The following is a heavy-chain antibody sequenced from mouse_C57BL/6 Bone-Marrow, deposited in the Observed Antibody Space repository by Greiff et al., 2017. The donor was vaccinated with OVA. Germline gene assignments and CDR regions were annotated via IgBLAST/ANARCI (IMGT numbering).Heavy chain of an antibody. J-gene: IGHJ4*01. CDR3: ARHNAAMDY. Sequence: EVKLVESGGGLVQPGGSLKLSCAASGFTFSDYGMAWVRQAPRKGPAWVAFISNLAYSIYYADTVTGRFTISRDNAKNTLYLEMSRLRSEDTAMYDCARHNAAMDYWGQGTTVTVSS. CDR2: ISNLAYSI. V-gene: IGHV5-15*04. CDR1: GFTFSDYG.